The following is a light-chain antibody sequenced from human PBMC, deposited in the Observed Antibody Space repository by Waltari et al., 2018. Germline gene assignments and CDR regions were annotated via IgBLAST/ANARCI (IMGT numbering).Light chain of an antibody. CDR1: QDIRND. CDR2: VAI. CDR3: LQDSSYPWT. V-gene: IGKV1-6*02. Sequence: AIQMTHSPSPLSASVGDTVTITCRPSQDIRNDLGWYQQKPWKAPKPLIYVAINLHRWVPSRFGGSESGTNITLTISSLQPEDFATYYCLQDSSYPWTFGQGTRVEIK. J-gene: IGKJ1*01.